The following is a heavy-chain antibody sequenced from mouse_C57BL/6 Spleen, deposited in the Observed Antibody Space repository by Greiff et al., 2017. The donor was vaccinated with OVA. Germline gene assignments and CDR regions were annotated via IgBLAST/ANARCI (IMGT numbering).Heavy chain of an antibody. J-gene: IGHJ3*01. Sequence: QVQLQQPGAELVMPGASVKLSCKASGYTFTSYWMHWVKQRPGQGLAWIGEIDPSDSYTNYNQKFKGKSTLTVDKSSSTAYMQLSSLTSEDSAVYYCARGYYGSSSFAYWGQGTLVTVSA. CDR1: GYTFTSYW. CDR3: ARGYYGSSSFAY. CDR2: IDPSDSYT. D-gene: IGHD1-1*01. V-gene: IGHV1-69*01.